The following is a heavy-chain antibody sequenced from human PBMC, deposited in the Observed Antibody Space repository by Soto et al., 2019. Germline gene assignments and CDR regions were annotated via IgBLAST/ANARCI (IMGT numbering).Heavy chain of an antibody. CDR1: GGTFSSYA. D-gene: IGHD6-13*01. Sequence: QVQLVQSGAEVKKPGSSVKVSCKASGGTFSSYAISWVRQAPGQGLEWMGGIIPIFGTANYAQKFQGRVTITAEESTSSAYMERSSLGSEDTAVYYCARRTTQLVKGYYFDSWGQGTLVTVSS. CDR2: IIPIFGTA. CDR3: ARRTTQLVKGYYFDS. V-gene: IGHV1-69*12. J-gene: IGHJ4*02.